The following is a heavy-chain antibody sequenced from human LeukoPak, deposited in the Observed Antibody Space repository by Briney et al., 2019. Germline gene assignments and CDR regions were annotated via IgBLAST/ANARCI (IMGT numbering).Heavy chain of an antibody. J-gene: IGHJ3*02. CDR2: ISSSSSYI. D-gene: IGHD3-9*01. V-gene: IGHV3-21*01. Sequence: GGSLRLSCAASGFTFSSYSMNWVRQAPGKGLEWVSSISSSSSYIYYADSVKGRFTISRDNAKNSLYLQMNSLRAEDTAVYYCARLGEPGEYDILTGPGDAFDIWGQGTMVTVSS. CDR1: GFTFSSYS. CDR3: ARLGEPGEYDILTGPGDAFDI.